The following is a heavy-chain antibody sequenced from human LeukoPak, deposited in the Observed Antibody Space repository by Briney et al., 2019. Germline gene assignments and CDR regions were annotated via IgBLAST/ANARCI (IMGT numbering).Heavy chain of an antibody. D-gene: IGHD3-10*01. CDR1: GFIFSSFW. CDR2: IKQDGSEK. J-gene: IGHJ4*02. CDR3: AREKYGSGSYYVLDY. V-gene: IGHV3-7*01. Sequence: GGSLRLSCAASGFIFSSFWMSWVRQAPGKGLEWVANIKQDGSEKYYVDSVKGRFTISRDNAKNSLFLQMNSLRAEDTAVYYCAREKYGSGSYYVLDYWGQGTLVTVSS.